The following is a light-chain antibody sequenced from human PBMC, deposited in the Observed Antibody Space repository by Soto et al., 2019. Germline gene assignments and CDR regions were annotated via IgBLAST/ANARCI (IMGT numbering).Light chain of an antibody. J-gene: IGLJ1*01. CDR3: TSPTPGSLYV. V-gene: IGLV2-14*01. CDR2: MVS. Sequence: QYVLTQPASVSGSTGQSITISCTGTSSDVGNYNYVSWYQQYPGRVPKLLIYMVSNRASGVSNRFSGSKSGNTASLTISGLQAEDEADYFCTSPTPGSLYVFGTGTKVTVL. CDR1: SSDVGNYNY.